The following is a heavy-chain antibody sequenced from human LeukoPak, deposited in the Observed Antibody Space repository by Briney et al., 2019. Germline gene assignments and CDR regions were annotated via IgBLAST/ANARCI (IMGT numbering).Heavy chain of an antibody. CDR3: ARDGRERWLQFRDY. V-gene: IGHV1-8*01. CDR1: GYTLTSYD. CDR2: MNPNSGNT. Sequence: ASVKVSCKASGYTLTSYDINWVRQATGQGLEWMGWMNPNSGNTGYAQKFRGRVTMTRSTSISTAYMELSSLRSEDTAVYYCARDGRERWLQFRDYWGQGTLVTVSS. D-gene: IGHD5-24*01. J-gene: IGHJ4*02.